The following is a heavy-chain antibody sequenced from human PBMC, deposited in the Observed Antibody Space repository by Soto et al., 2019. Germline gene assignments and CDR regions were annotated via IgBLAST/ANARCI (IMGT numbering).Heavy chain of an antibody. CDR1: GFSFTTAGVA. D-gene: IGHD5-12*01. V-gene: IGHV2-5*01. CDR3: AHSDGGYEIIYFDF. Sequence: SGPTLVNPTQTLALTCTFSGFSFTTAGVAVGWIRQTPGGALEWLTLIYYNDDRRFSPSLKTRLTITGDTSKNQVVLSLTNVDPGDTATYFCAHSDGGYEIIYFDFWGQGIPVTVSS. J-gene: IGHJ4*02. CDR2: IYYNDDR.